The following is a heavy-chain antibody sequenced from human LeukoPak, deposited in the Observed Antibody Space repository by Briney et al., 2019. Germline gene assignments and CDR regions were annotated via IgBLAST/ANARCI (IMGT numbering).Heavy chain of an antibody. CDR1: GGSFSGYY. CDR2: INHSGST. CDR3: ARGGLRYFDWLLQEFDY. J-gene: IGHJ4*02. Sequence: SETLSLTCAVYGGSFSGYYWSWIRQPPGKGLEWIGEINHSGSTNYNPSLKSRVTISVDTSKNQFSLKLSSVTAADTAVYYCARGGLRYFDWLLQEFDYCGQGTLVTVSS. V-gene: IGHV4-34*01. D-gene: IGHD3-9*01.